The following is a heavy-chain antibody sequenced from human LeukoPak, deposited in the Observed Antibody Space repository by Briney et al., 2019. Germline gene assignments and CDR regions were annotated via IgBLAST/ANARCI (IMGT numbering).Heavy chain of an antibody. CDR3: ARRGDVYRTYAFDI. CDR2: IFYSGIT. Sequence: PSETLSLTCTVSGGPISSGGYYWSWIRQRPGKGLEWIGYIFYSGITYYNPSLKTRVNISVDTSKNQFSLKLTSVTAADTAVYYCARRGDVYRTYAFDIWGQGTMGTVSS. J-gene: IGHJ3*02. D-gene: IGHD5-24*01. CDR1: GGPISSGGYY. V-gene: IGHV4-31*03.